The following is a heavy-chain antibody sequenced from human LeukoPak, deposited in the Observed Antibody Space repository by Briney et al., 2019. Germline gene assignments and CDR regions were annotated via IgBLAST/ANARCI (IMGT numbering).Heavy chain of an antibody. CDR3: ARVSKYYYGSGSRTRENYYYYYMDV. V-gene: IGHV3-13*01. J-gene: IGHJ6*03. Sequence: GGSLRLSCAASGFTFSSYDMHWVRQATGKGLEWVSAIGTAGDTYYPGSVKGRFTISRENAKNSLYLQMNSLRAGDTAVYYCARVSKYYYGSGSRTRENYYYYYMDVWGKGTTVTISS. CDR2: IGTAGDT. CDR1: GFTFSSYD. D-gene: IGHD3-10*01.